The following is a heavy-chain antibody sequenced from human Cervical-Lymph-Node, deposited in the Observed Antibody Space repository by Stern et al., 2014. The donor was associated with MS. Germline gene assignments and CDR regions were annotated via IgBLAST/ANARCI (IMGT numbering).Heavy chain of an antibody. V-gene: IGHV4-31*03. CDR1: GASISSGAYY. CDR3: ARGLAGTPGRD. J-gene: IGHJ4*02. Sequence: QVQLQESGPGLVKPSQTLSLTCTVSGASISSGAYYWTWIRQHPGKGLEWIGYIYYSGSTYYNPSLKSRVTISVDTSKNQFSLKLSSVTAADTAVYYCARGLAGTPGRDWGKGTLVTVSS. CDR2: IYYSGST. D-gene: IGHD1-1*01.